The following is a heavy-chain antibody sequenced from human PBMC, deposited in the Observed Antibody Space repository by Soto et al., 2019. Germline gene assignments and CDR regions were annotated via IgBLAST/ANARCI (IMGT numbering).Heavy chain of an antibody. D-gene: IGHD3-3*01. Sequence: ASVKVSCKASGGTFSSYAISWVRQAPGQGLEWMGGTIPIFGTANYAQKFQGRVTITADESTSTAYMELSSLRSEDTAVYYCARVHNDFWSGYYGPYDAFDIWGQGTMVTVSS. V-gene: IGHV1-69*13. CDR1: GGTFSSYA. CDR3: ARVHNDFWSGYYGPYDAFDI. CDR2: TIPIFGTA. J-gene: IGHJ3*02.